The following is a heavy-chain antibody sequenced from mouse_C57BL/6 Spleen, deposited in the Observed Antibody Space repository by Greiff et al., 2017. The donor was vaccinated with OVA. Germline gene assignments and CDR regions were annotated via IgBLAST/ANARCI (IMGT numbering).Heavy chain of an antibody. V-gene: IGHV1-55*01. CDR3: ARSAYYGNYLWYFDV. CDR2: IYPGSGST. Sequence: QVQLKQSGAELVKPGASVKMSCKASGYTFTSYWITWVKQRPGQGLEWIGDIYPGSGSTNYNEKFKSKATLTVDTSSSTAYMQLSSLTSEDSAVYYCARSAYYGNYLWYFDVWGTGTTVTVSS. D-gene: IGHD2-10*01. J-gene: IGHJ1*03. CDR1: GYTFTSYW.